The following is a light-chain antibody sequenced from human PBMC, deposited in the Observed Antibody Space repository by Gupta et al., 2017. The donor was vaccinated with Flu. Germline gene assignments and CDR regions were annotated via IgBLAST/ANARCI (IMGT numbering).Light chain of an antibody. CDR2: RAS. V-gene: IGKV2-30*02. Sequence: DVVMTQSPLSLPVTLGQPASISCRSSQSLVHSNGNTYLTWFQQRPGQSPRRLIYRASNRDSGVPDRFSGSGSGTDFTLKSSRGEAEDVGVYYCTQGTHWRTFGQGTKVEIK. CDR3: TQGTHWRT. J-gene: IGKJ1*01. CDR1: QSLVHSNGNTY.